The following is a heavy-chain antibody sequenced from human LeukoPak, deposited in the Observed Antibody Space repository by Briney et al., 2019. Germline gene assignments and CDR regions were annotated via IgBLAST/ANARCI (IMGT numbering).Heavy chain of an antibody. J-gene: IGHJ4*02. V-gene: IGHV1-46*01. D-gene: IGHD3-22*01. Sequence: ASVKVSCKASGYTFTSYYMHWVRQAPGQGLEWMGIINPSGGSTNYAQKFQGRVPMTRDTSTSTVYMELSSLRSEDTAVYYCARDDNSGYFYGAGGYWGQGTLVTVSS. CDR2: INPSGGST. CDR3: ARDDNSGYFYGAGGY. CDR1: GYTFTSYY.